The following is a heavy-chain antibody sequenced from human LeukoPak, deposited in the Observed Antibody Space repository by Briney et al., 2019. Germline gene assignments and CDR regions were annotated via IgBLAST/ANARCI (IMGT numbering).Heavy chain of an antibody. V-gene: IGHV4-34*01. D-gene: IGHD1-26*01. CDR2: INHSGST. J-gene: IGHJ2*01. Sequence: SETLSLTCAVYGGSFSGYYWSWIRQPPGKGLEWIGEINHSGSTNYNPSLKSRVTISVDTSKNQFSLKLSSVTAADTAVYYCASAVRYSGSYRLPRYFDLWGRGTLVTVSS. CDR1: GGSFSGYY. CDR3: ASAVRYSGSYRLPRYFDL.